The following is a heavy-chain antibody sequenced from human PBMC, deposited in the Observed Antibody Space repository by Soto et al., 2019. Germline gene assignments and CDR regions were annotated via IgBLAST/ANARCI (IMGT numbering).Heavy chain of an antibody. J-gene: IGHJ6*01. D-gene: IGHD6-13*01. V-gene: IGHV1-2*04. CDR1: GYTFTGYY. Sequence: QVQLVQSGAEVKKPGASVKVSCKASGYTFTGYYMHWVRQAPGQGREWMGWINPNSGGTNYAQKFKGWVTMTRDTSISTAYMELSRLRADEPAVYYCARHFKAAAGLYYYYYGMEVLGQGTTVTLSS. CDR2: INPNSGGT. CDR3: ARHFKAAAGLYYYYYGMEV.